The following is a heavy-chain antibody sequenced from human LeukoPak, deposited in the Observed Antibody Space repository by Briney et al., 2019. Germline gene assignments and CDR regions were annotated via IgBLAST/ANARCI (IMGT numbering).Heavy chain of an antibody. J-gene: IGHJ4*02. CDR1: GFTFSSFG. D-gene: IGHD4-17*01. Sequence: GGSLRLSCAASGFTFSSFGMHWVRRAPGKGLGWVAFISHDGRSKYYADSVKGRFTISRDNSKNTLYLQMNSLRVEDTAVYSCARQLKGGHGDSPVGYWGQGTLVTVSS. V-gene: IGHV3-30*03. CDR3: ARQLKGGHGDSPVGY. CDR2: ISHDGRSK.